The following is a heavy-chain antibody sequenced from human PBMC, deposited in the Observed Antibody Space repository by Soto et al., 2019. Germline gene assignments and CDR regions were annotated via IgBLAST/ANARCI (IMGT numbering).Heavy chain of an antibody. CDR3: AGLPPGGDAGSFCNQHYES. Sequence: GASVKVSCKSSGNSFVTYAIHWVRQAPGQRLQWMGWINVGSGNTKYAQDFQGRVTFTRDTAATTTFMELSSLRSEDAAVYYCAGLPPGGDAGSFCNQHYESCGQRTRGTVAS. CDR2: INVGSGNT. V-gene: IGHV1-3*01. D-gene: IGHD3-16*01. CDR1: GNSFVTYA. J-gene: IGHJ4*02.